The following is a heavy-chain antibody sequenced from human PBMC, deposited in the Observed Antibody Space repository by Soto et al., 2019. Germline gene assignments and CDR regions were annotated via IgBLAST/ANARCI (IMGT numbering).Heavy chain of an antibody. D-gene: IGHD2-2*01. J-gene: IGHJ6*01. CDR2: ISAYTGNT. Sequence: QVQLVQSGAEVKKPRASLKFSCRASGYTFTSYGISWARQAPGQGLGWMGWISAYTGNTNYAQQLEGRVTMTTDRSASAVYMELSSLRSDDTAVYYFARVAYCSSTIYTDVDYDDGMHVWVDGTTVTVSS. V-gene: IGHV1-18*01. CDR3: ARVAYCSSTIYTDVDYDDGMHV. CDR1: GYTFTSYG.